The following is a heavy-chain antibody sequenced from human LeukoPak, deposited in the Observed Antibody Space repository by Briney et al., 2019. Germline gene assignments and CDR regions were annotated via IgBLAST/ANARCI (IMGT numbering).Heavy chain of an antibody. V-gene: IGHV1-46*01. CDR1: GYTFTSYY. Sequence: ASVKVSCKASGYTFTSYYMHWVRQAPGQGLEWMGIINPSGGSTSYAQKFQGRVTMTRDTSTSTVYMELSSLRAEDTGVYYCARVGGYCSSTSCSSFDYWGQGTLVTVSS. CDR2: INPSGGST. CDR3: ARVGGYCSSTSCSSFDY. J-gene: IGHJ4*02. D-gene: IGHD2-2*01.